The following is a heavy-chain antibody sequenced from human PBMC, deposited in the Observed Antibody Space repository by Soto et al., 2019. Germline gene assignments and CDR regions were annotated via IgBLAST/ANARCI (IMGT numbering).Heavy chain of an antibody. V-gene: IGHV1-69*06. Sequence: QVQLVQSGAEVKKPGSSVKVSCKASGGTFSSYAISWVRQAPGQGLEWMGGIIPIFGTANYAQKFQGRVTITADKSTSTAYMELSSLRAEYTAVYYCATPVGQWLANNWFDTWGQGTLVTVSS. CDR3: ATPVGQWLANNWFDT. J-gene: IGHJ5*02. D-gene: IGHD6-19*01. CDR2: IIPIFGTA. CDR1: GGTFSSYA.